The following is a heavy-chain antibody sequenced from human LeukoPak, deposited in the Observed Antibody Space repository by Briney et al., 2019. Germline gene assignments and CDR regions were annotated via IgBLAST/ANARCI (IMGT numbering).Heavy chain of an antibody. V-gene: IGHV1-69*13. CDR2: IIPIFGTA. J-gene: IGHJ6*03. D-gene: IGHD3-3*02. CDR1: GGTFSSYA. CDR3: TSPILSPRDYMDV. Sequence: ASVKVSCXASGGTFSSYAISWVRRAPGQGLEWMGGIIPIFGTANYAQKFQGRVTITADESTSTAYMELSSLRSEDAAVYYCTSPILSPRDYMDVWGKGTTVTVSS.